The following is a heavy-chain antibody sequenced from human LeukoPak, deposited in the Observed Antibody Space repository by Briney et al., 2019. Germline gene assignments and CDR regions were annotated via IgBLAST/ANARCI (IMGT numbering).Heavy chain of an antibody. J-gene: IGHJ4*02. D-gene: IGHD3-10*01. CDR2: ISGSGGST. V-gene: IGHV3-23*01. CDR1: GFTFTNAW. Sequence: PGGSLRLSCAASGFTFTNAWMNWVRQAPGKGLEWVSAISGSGGSTYYADSVKGRFTISRDNSKNTLYLQMNSLRAEDTAVYYCAKQEDIWFGELLPVDYWGQGTLVTVSS. CDR3: AKQEDIWFGELLPVDY.